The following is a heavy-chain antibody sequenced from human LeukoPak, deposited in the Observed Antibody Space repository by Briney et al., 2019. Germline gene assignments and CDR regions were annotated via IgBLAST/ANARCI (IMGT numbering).Heavy chain of an antibody. CDR2: IRYDGSNK. CDR3: AKDLLNYGGNSY. J-gene: IGHJ4*02. Sequence: GGSLRLSCAASGFSFSGYGMHWVRQAPGKGLEWVAFIRYDGSNKYYADSVKGRFTISRDNSKNTLYLQMNSLRAEDTAVYYRAKDLLNYGGNSYWGQGTLVTVSS. D-gene: IGHD4-23*01. CDR1: GFSFSGYG. V-gene: IGHV3-30*02.